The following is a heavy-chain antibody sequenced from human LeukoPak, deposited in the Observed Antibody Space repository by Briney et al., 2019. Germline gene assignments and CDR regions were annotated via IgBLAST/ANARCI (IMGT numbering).Heavy chain of an antibody. Sequence: GGSLRLSCAASGFTFSSYSMNWLRQPPAKGQERDSYMSSRSRTNYYAHSVKGRFTISRDNPKHSLYLQMNRLRDEDAAVYYCARLSEPHYYYYYYMDVWGKGTTVAVSS. J-gene: IGHJ6*03. V-gene: IGHV3-48*02. CDR2: MSSRSRTN. CDR3: ARLSEPHYYYYYYMDV. CDR1: GFTFSSYS.